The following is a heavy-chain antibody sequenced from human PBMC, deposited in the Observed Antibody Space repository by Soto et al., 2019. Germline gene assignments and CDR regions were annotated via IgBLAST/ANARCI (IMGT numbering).Heavy chain of an antibody. D-gene: IGHD6-13*01. Sequence: QVQLVQSGTEEKKPGASVKVSCKASGYIFSVYVIHWVRQAPGQSFEWMGWINAGNGDTKYSQKFQDRVTITRDTVARTAYMELSSLRSEDTAVYYCARGGTSWHPLDYWGQGTQVTVSS. CDR1: GYIFSVYV. CDR3: ARGGTSWHPLDY. CDR2: INAGNGDT. V-gene: IGHV1-3*05. J-gene: IGHJ4*02.